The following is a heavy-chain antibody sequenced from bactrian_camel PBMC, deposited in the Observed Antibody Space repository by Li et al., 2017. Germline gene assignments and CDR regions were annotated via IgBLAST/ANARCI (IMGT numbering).Heavy chain of an antibody. D-gene: IGHD7*01. CDR2: IYTHGDVT. J-gene: IGHJ4*01. CDR3: AAQLNEGCPVTRVGEDWSIRGERFTY. CDR1: EYTASTNC. Sequence: HVQLVESGGGSVQAGGSLTLSCEFSEYTASTNCMAWFRQAPGKEREGVAAIYTHGDVTFYAPSLEGRSTISQDNAKNMVFLEIDSVRPEDTATYYCAAQLNEGCPVTRVGEDWSIRGERFTYWGQGTQVTVS. V-gene: IGHV3S1*01.